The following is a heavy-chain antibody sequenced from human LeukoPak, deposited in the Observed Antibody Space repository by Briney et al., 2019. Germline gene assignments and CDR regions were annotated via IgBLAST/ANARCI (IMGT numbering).Heavy chain of an antibody. V-gene: IGHV3-11*01. CDR2: ISSSGSTI. Sequence: GGSLRLSCEASGFTLSDYYMSWIRQAPGKGLEWVSYISSSGSTIYYADSVKGRFTIPRDNAENSLYLQMNSLRAEDTAVYYCARRRDYADYWGQGTLVTVSS. CDR3: ARRRDYADY. J-gene: IGHJ4*02. CDR1: GFTLSDYY.